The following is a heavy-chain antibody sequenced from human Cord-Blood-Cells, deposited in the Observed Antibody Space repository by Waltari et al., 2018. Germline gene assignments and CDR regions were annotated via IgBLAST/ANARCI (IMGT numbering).Heavy chain of an antibody. CDR3: ARAAAGSGVPAARPLDY. D-gene: IGHD2-2*01. V-gene: IGHV1-8*03. J-gene: IGHJ4*02. Sequence: QVQLVQSGAEVKKPGASVKVSCQASGYTFTSYDINWVRQATGKGLEWMGWMNPNSGNTGYAQKFQGRVTITRNTSISTAYMELSSLRSEDTAVYYCARAAAGSGVPAARPLDYWGQGTLVTVSS. CDR2: MNPNSGNT. CDR1: GYTFTSYD.